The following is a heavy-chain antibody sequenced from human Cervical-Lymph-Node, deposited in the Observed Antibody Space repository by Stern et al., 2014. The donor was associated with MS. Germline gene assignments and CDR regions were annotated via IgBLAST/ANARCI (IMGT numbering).Heavy chain of an antibody. V-gene: IGHV3-30-3*01. CDR3: AKDTGGGFDY. CDR1: DFPFSHFA. J-gene: IGHJ4*02. CDR2: RSYDGGNE. D-gene: IGHD1-14*01. Sequence: VQLVESGGGVVQPGMSLRLSCVASDFPFSHFAMHWVRQAPGKGLEWLASRSYDGGNEYYADSVKGRFPISRDNPRNNLYLHMNGLKPEDTAIYYCAKDTGGGFDYWGQGTLVTVSS.